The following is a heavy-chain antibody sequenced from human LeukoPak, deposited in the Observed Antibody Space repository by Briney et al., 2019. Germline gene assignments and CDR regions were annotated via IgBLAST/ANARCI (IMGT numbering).Heavy chain of an antibody. V-gene: IGHV3-66*01. CDR1: GFTVSTNF. J-gene: IGHJ6*02. Sequence: GGSLRLSCAASGFTVSTNFMNWVRQAPGKGLEWVSVIYSGGSTYHADSVKGRFTISRDNFKNTLYLQMNSLRAEDTAVYYCVGPPFDAGFYPDDNFYGMDVWGQGTTVTVSS. CDR2: IYSGGST. CDR3: VGPPFDAGFYPDDNFYGMDV. D-gene: IGHD2-2*01.